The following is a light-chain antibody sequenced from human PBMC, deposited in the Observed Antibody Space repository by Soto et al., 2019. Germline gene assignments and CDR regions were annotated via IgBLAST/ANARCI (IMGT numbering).Light chain of an antibody. CDR3: QVWDSSSDLVV. J-gene: IGLJ2*01. Sequence: SYELTQPPSVSVAPGQTARITCGGNNIGSESVHWYQQKPGQAPVLVVYDDSDRPSGFPERFSGSNSGNTATLAISRVEAWDEADYYCQVWDSSSDLVVFGGGTKLTVL. CDR1: NIGSES. V-gene: IGLV3-21*02. CDR2: DDS.